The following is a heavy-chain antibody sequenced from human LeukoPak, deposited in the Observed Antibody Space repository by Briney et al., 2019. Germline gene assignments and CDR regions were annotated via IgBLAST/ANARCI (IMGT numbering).Heavy chain of an antibody. CDR2: IYYSGST. CDR3: AREPRDGYNLFDY. Sequence: SETLSLTCTVSGGSISSYYWSWLRQPPGKGLEWLGYIYYSGSTNYNPSLKSRVTLSVDTSKNQFSLKLSSVTAADTAVYYCAREPRDGYNLFDYWGQGTLVTVSS. D-gene: IGHD5-24*01. V-gene: IGHV4-59*01. CDR1: GGSISSYY. J-gene: IGHJ4*02.